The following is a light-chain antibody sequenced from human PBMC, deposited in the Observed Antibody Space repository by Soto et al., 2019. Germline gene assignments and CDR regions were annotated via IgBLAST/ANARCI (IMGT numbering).Light chain of an antibody. Sequence: QSALTQPPSVSGSPGQSVTISCTGTSSDVDSYNRVSWYQQPPGTAPKLMIYEVTNRPSGVLDRFSGSRSGNTASLPFFGLQAEDEADYYCSSYTSSDTYVLGTGTKVTVL. CDR2: EVT. CDR3: SSYTSSDTYV. J-gene: IGLJ1*01. V-gene: IGLV2-18*02. CDR1: SSDVDSYNR.